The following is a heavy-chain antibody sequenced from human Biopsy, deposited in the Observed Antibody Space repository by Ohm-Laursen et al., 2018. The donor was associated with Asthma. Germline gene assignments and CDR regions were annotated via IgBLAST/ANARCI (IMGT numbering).Heavy chain of an antibody. Sequence: DSVKVSCKTSGYTFNRAGITWVRQAPGQGLERRGWISVYNGNTKVAQKLQDRVTMITDTSTSTAYMELRSLRSDDTAVYFCAIAVDYSHYYCIDVWGQGTTVTVS. CDR3: AIAVDYSHYYCIDV. CDR1: GYTFNRAG. CDR2: ISVYNGNT. V-gene: IGHV1-18*01. J-gene: IGHJ6*02. D-gene: IGHD3-10*01.